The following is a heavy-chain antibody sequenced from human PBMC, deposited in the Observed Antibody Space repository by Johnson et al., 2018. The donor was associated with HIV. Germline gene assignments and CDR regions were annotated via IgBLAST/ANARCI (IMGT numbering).Heavy chain of an antibody. CDR3: ARDSEWELGQEGAFDI. J-gene: IGHJ3*02. Sequence: EVQLVESGGGVVQPGESLRLSCAASGFTFSSNYMSWVRQAPGKGLEWVSVIYSGGSTYYADSVRGRFTISRDISKNTLYLQMDSLRPDDTALYYCARDSEWELGQEGAFDIWGQGTMVTVSS. CDR2: IYSGGST. D-gene: IGHD1-26*01. CDR1: GFTFSSNY. V-gene: IGHV3-66*02.